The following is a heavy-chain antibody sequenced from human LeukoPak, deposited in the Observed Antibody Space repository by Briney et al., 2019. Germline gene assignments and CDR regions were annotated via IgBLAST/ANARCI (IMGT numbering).Heavy chain of an antibody. V-gene: IGHV4-39*07. CDR1: GGSIRSSYYY. CDR2: INHSGST. CDR3: ARIGGYYYGYDY. D-gene: IGHD3-22*01. J-gene: IGHJ4*02. Sequence: PSETLSLTCTVSGGSIRSSYYYWSWIRQPPGKGLEWIGEINHSGSTNYNPSLKSRVTISVDTSKNQFSLKLSSVTAADTAVYYCARIGGYYYGYDYWGQGTLVTVSS.